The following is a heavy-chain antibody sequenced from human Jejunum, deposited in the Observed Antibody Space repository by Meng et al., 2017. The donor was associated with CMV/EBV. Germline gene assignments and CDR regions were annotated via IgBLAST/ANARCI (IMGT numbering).Heavy chain of an antibody. V-gene: IGHV1-69*05. Sequence: YVISWVRQARGRGLEWMGGIIPIFGSSNYAQKFQGRVTITTDESTSTAYMELRSLRSEDTGVFYCARDHTGGYSGYDDYYGMDVWGQGTTVTVSS. CDR2: IIPIFGSS. J-gene: IGHJ6*02. CDR1: YV. D-gene: IGHD5-12*01. CDR3: ARDHTGGYSGYDDYYGMDV.